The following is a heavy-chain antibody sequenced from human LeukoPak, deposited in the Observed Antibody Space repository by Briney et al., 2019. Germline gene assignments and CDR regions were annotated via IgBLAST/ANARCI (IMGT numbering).Heavy chain of an antibody. V-gene: IGHV4-34*01. CDR1: GGSFSGYY. CDR3: ARAYSAGHFDY. Sequence: SETLSLTCAVYGGSFSGYYWSWIRQPPGKGLEWIGEINHSGSTNYNPSLKSRVTISVDTSKNQFSLKLSSVTAADTAVYYCARAYSAGHFDYWGQGTLVTVSS. D-gene: IGHD6-13*01. J-gene: IGHJ4*02. CDR2: INHSGST.